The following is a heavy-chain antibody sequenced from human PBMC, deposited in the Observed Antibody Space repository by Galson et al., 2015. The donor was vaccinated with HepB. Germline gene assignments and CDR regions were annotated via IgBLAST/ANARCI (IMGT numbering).Heavy chain of an antibody. CDR2: ISGSGGST. CDR1: GFTFSSYA. J-gene: IGHJ4*02. Sequence: SLRLSCAASGFTFSSYAMSWVRQAPGKGLEWVSAISGSGGSTYYADSVKGRFTISRDNSKNTLYLQMNSLRAEDTAVYYCAKQLGYGSGSYKDYWGQGTLVTVSS. V-gene: IGHV3-23*01. D-gene: IGHD3-10*01. CDR3: AKQLGYGSGSYKDY.